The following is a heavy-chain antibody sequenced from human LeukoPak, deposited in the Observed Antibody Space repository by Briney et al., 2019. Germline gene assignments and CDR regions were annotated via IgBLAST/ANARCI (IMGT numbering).Heavy chain of an antibody. CDR3: ARHLNNCGDDCYIFDY. CDR2: IYYSGSA. D-gene: IGHD2-21*01. V-gene: IGHV4-59*08. CDR1: GGSIFSYY. Sequence: SETLSLTCTVSGGSIFSYYWSWIRQPPGKGLEWMGYIYYSGSANYNPSLKSRVTISVDTSKNQFSLRVSSVTAADTAVYYCARHLNNCGDDCYIFDYWGQGTLVTVSS. J-gene: IGHJ4*02.